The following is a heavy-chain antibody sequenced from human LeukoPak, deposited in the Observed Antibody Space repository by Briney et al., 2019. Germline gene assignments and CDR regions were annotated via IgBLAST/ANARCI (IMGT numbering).Heavy chain of an antibody. CDR2: VHSSGST. J-gene: IGHJ4*02. CDR1: GGSISSYY. Sequence: PSETLSLTCTVSGGSISSYYWSWIRQPAGKGLEWIGRVHSSGSTNYNPSLKSRVTMSVDTSKNQFSLKLRFVTAADTAVYYCARGSYYYYYDSSGYEGTGFDYWGQGTLVTVSS. V-gene: IGHV4-4*07. CDR3: ARGSYYYYYDSSGYEGTGFDY. D-gene: IGHD3-22*01.